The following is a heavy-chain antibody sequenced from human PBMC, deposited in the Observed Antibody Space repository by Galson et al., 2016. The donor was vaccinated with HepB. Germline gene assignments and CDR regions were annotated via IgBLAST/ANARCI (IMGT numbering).Heavy chain of an antibody. CDR1: AGSISGYY. Sequence: TCTVSAGSISGYYWSWIRQPPGKGLEWIGDIYYSGSTNYNPSLKSRVTISVDTSKNQFSLKLSSVTAADTAVYYCARRRNYYDSSGYYYDYFDPWGQGTQVTVSS. J-gene: IGHJ5*02. CDR3: ARRRNYYDSSGYYYDYFDP. D-gene: IGHD3-22*01. V-gene: IGHV4-59*08. CDR2: IYYSGST.